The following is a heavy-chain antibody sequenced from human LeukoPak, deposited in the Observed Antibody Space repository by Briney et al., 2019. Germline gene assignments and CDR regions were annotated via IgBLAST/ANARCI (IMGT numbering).Heavy chain of an antibody. D-gene: IGHD5/OR15-5a*01. CDR3: AKKVGLVSAPLYYFDV. J-gene: IGHJ4*02. Sequence: GGSLRLSCAASGFTFSSYAMSWVRQAPGKGLEWVSAISGPAGSWDYADSVKGRFTIPRDNSKNTLFLQMNSLRADDTAIYYCAKKVGLVSAPLYYFDVWGQGTLVTVSS. CDR2: ISGPAGSW. V-gene: IGHV3-23*01. CDR1: GFTFSSYA.